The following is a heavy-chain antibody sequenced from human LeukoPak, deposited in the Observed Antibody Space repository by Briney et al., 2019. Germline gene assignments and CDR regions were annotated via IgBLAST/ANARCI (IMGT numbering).Heavy chain of an antibody. D-gene: IGHD1-26*01. CDR1: GFTFSSYA. Sequence: GRSLRLSCAASGFTFSSYAMHWVRQVPGKGLEWVAVISYDGSNKYYADSVKGRFTISRDNSKNTLYLQMNSLRAEDTAVYYCAKYPTKWELLPRNYWGQGTLVTVSS. CDR3: AKYPTKWELLPRNY. J-gene: IGHJ4*02. V-gene: IGHV3-30-3*02. CDR2: ISYDGSNK.